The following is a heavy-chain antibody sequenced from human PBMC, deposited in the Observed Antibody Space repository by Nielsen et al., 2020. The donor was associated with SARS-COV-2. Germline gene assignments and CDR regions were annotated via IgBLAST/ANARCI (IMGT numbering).Heavy chain of an antibody. D-gene: IGHD3-3*01. Sequence: ASVKASCKASGYTFTSYDINWVRQATGQGLEWTGWMNPNSGNTGYAQKFQGRVTMTRNTSISTAYMELSSLRSEDTAVYYCARYDFWSGYALEMDVWGQGTTVTVSS. CDR1: GYTFTSYD. J-gene: IGHJ6*02. CDR2: MNPNSGNT. CDR3: ARYDFWSGYALEMDV. V-gene: IGHV1-8*01.